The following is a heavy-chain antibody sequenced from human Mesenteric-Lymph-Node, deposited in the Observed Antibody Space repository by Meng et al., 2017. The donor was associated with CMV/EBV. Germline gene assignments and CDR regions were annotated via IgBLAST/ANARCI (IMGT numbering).Heavy chain of an antibody. CDR1: GFTFSSYW. J-gene: IGHJ5*02. CDR3: AKDQQSPGNWFDP. CDR2: IKQDGSEK. D-gene: IGHD1/OR15-1a*01. Sequence: GESLKISCAASGFTFSSYWMSWVRQAPGKGLEWVANIKQDGSEKYYVDSVKGRFTISRDNAKNSLYLQMNSLRVEDTAVYYCAKDQQSPGNWFDPWGQGTLVTVSS. V-gene: IGHV3-7*03.